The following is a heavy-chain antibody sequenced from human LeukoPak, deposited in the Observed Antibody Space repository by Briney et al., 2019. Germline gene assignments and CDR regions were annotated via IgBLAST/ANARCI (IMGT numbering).Heavy chain of an antibody. Sequence: SGTLSHTCPVACGSISRYHWTWIRQPPPKELAGIGYIYYSESTDYNPTLESRATESVDTSKIQCSLKLSSVTAADACVYFCGRRLVSCGMDVWGQGTTVTVSS. D-gene: IGHD2-15*01. V-gene: IGHV4-59*08. CDR3: GRRLVSCGMDV. CDR1: CGSISRYH. J-gene: IGHJ6*02. CDR2: IYYSEST.